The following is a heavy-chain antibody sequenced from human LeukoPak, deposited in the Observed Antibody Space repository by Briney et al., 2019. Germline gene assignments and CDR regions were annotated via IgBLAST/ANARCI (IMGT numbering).Heavy chain of an antibody. D-gene: IGHD2-2*01. CDR1: GGSISSGGYY. Sequence: SETLSLTCTVSGGSISSGGYYWSWIRQPPGKGLEWIGYIYYSGSTNYNPSLKSRVTISVDTSKNQFSLKLSSVTAADTAVYYCARDEGAYCSSTSCPSGWFDPWGQGTLVTVSS. J-gene: IGHJ5*02. CDR3: ARDEGAYCSSTSCPSGWFDP. CDR2: IYYSGST. V-gene: IGHV4-61*08.